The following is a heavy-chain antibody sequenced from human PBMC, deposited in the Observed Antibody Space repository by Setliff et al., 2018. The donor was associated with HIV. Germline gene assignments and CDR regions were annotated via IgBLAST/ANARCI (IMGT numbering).Heavy chain of an antibody. CDR2: IRYDGSQK. V-gene: IGHV3-30*02. J-gene: IGHJ4*02. Sequence: PGGSLRLSCAASVFTFNNYGMNWVRQAPGKGLEWVAFIRYDGSQKYYVDSVKGRFTISRDNAKNSLYLQMNSLRVEDTAVYYCATDCAVVGGTGSLDSWGQGTLVTVSS. CDR3: ATDCAVVGGTGSLDS. CDR1: VFTFNNYG. D-gene: IGHD1-26*01.